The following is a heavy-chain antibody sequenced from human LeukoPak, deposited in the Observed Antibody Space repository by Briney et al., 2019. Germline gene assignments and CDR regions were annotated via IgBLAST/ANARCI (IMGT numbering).Heavy chain of an antibody. J-gene: IGHJ4*02. CDR1: GYTFTSYY. D-gene: IGHD6-13*01. Sequence: ASVKVSCKASGYTFTSYYMHCVRQAPGQGLEWMGIINPSGGSTSYAQKSQGRVTMTRDTSTSTVYMELSSLRSEDTAVYYCAREDAAAAGAVYWGQGTLVTVSS. CDR3: AREDAAAAGAVY. V-gene: IGHV1-46*01. CDR2: INPSGGST.